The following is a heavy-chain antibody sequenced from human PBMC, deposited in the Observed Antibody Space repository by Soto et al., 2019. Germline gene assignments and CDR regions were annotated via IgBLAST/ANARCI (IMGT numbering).Heavy chain of an antibody. Sequence: QGQLQQSGPGLVKPSQTLSLTCAISGDSVSSDITSWNWIRQSPSRGLEWLGRTYYRSKWFHDYAASVKSRITINPDTSKNQCSLELNSMTPEDTAVYYCARGKALDVWGQGTVVTVSS. CDR2: TYYRSKWFH. D-gene: IGHD3-10*01. V-gene: IGHV6-1*01. J-gene: IGHJ3*01. CDR1: GDSVSSDITS. CDR3: ARGKALDV.